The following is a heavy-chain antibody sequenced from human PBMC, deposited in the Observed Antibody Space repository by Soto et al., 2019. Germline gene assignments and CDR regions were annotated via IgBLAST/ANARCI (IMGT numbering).Heavy chain of an antibody. D-gene: IGHD3-10*01. CDR3: ARDRHGSGSSYIENWFDP. J-gene: IGHJ5*02. CDR2: IIPIFGTA. V-gene: IGHV1-69*01. CDR1: GGTFSSYA. Sequence: QVQLVQSGAEVKKPGSSVKVSCQASGGTFSSYAISWVRQAPGQGLEWMGGIIPIFGTANYAQKFQGRVTITADESTSTAYMELSSLRSEDTAVYYCARDRHGSGSSYIENWFDPCGQGTLVTVSS.